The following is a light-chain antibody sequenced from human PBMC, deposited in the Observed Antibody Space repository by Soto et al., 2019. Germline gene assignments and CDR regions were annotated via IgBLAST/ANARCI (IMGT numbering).Light chain of an antibody. Sequence: EIVMTQSPATLSVSPGERATLSCRASQSVNSYLAWYQKKPGQAPRLXIYGASTRATGIPARFSGSGSGTEFTLTISSLQSEDFAVYDCQQYNNWPGRTFGQGTRLEIK. V-gene: IGKV3-15*01. CDR2: GAS. CDR1: QSVNSY. J-gene: IGKJ5*01. CDR3: QQYNNWPGRT.